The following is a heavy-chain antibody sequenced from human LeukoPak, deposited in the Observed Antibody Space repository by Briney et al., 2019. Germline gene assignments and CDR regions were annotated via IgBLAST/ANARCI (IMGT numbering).Heavy chain of an antibody. V-gene: IGHV1-18*01. CDR1: GYNFMTYG. Sequence: ASVKVSCKASGYNFMTYGISWVRQAPGQGLEWMGWISPYKGKTSYGQKFQGRITMTTDTSTSTAYMDLTSLRADDTAVYYCAVGTTAPKLGAFDIWGQGTMVTVSS. J-gene: IGHJ3*02. D-gene: IGHD4-17*01. CDR2: ISPYKGKT. CDR3: AVGTTAPKLGAFDI.